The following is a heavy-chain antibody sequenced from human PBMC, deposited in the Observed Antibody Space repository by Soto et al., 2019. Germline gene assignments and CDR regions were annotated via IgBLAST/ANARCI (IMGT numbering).Heavy chain of an antibody. CDR1: GGSISSGGYY. V-gene: IGHV4-31*03. CDR2: IYYSGST. J-gene: IGHJ6*02. D-gene: IGHD3-10*01. Sequence: QVQLQESGPGLVKPSQTLSLTCTVSGGSISSGGYYWSWIRQHPGKGLEWIGYIYYSGSTYYNPSLTSRVTISVDTSKNQFSLKLSSVTAADTAVYYCARDIPLYGSGTYGMDVRGQGTTVTVSS. CDR3: ARDIPLYGSGTYGMDV.